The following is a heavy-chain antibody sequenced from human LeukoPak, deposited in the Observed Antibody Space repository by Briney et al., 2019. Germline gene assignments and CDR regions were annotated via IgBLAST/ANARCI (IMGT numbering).Heavy chain of an antibody. V-gene: IGHV4-34*01. Sequence: SETLSLTCAVYGGSFSGYYWSWIRQPPGKGLEWIGEINHSGSTNYNPSLKSRVTISVGTSKNQFSLKLSSVTAADTAVYYCLRGEQLRGFPVKFDDYWGQGTLVTVSS. J-gene: IGHJ4*02. D-gene: IGHD3-10*01. CDR2: INHSGST. CDR3: LRGEQLRGFPVKFDDY. CDR1: GGSFSGYY.